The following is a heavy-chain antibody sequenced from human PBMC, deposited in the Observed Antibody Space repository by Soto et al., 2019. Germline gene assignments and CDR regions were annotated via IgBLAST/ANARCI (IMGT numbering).Heavy chain of an antibody. Sequence: ASVKVSCKASGYTFTSYDINWVRQATGQGLEWMGWMNPNSGNTGYAQKFQGRVTMTRNTSISTAYMELSSLRSEDTAVYYWARGYSSSSGNYYYYYMDVWGKGTAVTVSS. CDR2: MNPNSGNT. J-gene: IGHJ6*03. V-gene: IGHV1-8*01. CDR1: GYTFTSYD. CDR3: ARGYSSSSGNYYYYYMDV. D-gene: IGHD6-6*01.